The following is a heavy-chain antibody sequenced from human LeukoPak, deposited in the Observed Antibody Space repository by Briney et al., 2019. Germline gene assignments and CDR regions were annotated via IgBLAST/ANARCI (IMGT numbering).Heavy chain of an antibody. V-gene: IGHV3-30-3*01. J-gene: IGHJ4*02. CDR1: GFTFSDYA. Sequence: GGSLRLSCAASGFTFSDYAMHWVRQAPGKGLEWVAVISYDGSNKYYADSVKGRLTISRDNSKNTLYLQMNSLTAEDTAVYYCARGKGLIMITFGGLIDGDYWGQGTLVTVSS. CDR3: ARGKGLIMITFGGLIDGDY. D-gene: IGHD3-16*02. CDR2: ISYDGSNK.